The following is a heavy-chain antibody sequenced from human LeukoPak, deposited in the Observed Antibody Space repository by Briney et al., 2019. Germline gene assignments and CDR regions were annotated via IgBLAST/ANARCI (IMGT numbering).Heavy chain of an antibody. V-gene: IGHV3-66*04. CDR3: ARRYDILTGSDY. CDR1: GLTVSSNY. Sequence: GGSLRLSCAASGLTVSSNYMSWVRQAPGKGLEWVSVIYSGGSTYYADSVKGRFTISRDNSKNTLYLQMNSLRAEDTAVYYCARRYDILTGSDYWGQGTLVTVSS. D-gene: IGHD3-9*01. J-gene: IGHJ4*02. CDR2: IYSGGST.